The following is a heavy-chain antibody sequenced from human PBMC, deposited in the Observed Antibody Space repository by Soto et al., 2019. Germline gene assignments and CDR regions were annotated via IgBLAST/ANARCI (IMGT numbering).Heavy chain of an antibody. J-gene: IGHJ4*02. CDR2: INAGNGNT. D-gene: IGHD5-18*01. Sequence: ASVKVSCKASGYTFTSYDMHWVRQAPGQRLEWMGWINAGNGNTKYSQKFQGRVTITRDTSASTAHTELSSLRSEDTAVYYCARGSGKQLWLLGYWGQGTLVSVSS. CDR1: GYTFTSYD. V-gene: IGHV1-3*01. CDR3: ARGSGKQLWLLGY.